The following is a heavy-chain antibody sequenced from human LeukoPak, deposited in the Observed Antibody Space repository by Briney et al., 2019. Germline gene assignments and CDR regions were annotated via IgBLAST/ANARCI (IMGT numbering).Heavy chain of an antibody. CDR3: ARDIGYGDYGRDY. V-gene: IGHV1-2*06. Sequence: GASVKVSCRASGYTFTDYYIHWVRQAAGQGLEWMGRINPNSGGTDHAHKFRGRVTMTRDTSISAAFMDLSGLISDDTAVYYCARDIGYGDYGRDYWGQGTLVTVSS. D-gene: IGHD5-12*01. CDR2: INPNSGGT. J-gene: IGHJ4*02. CDR1: GYTFTDYY.